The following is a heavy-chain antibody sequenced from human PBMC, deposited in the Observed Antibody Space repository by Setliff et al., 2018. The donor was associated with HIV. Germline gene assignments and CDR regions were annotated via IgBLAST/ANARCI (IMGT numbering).Heavy chain of an antibody. J-gene: IGHJ6*03. D-gene: IGHD2-15*01. CDR1: GDKFGSFD. Sequence: ASVKVSCKTSGDKFGSFDINWVRQASGQGLEWVGWVYARTGHTAYARKFEGRVTMTWDPSTGIGYMELNSLRADDTAVYYCARGIDIVVKMGTYYHYMDVWGKGTTVTVSS. CDR3: ARGIDIVVKMGTYYHYMDV. CDR2: VYARTGHT. V-gene: IGHV1-8*01.